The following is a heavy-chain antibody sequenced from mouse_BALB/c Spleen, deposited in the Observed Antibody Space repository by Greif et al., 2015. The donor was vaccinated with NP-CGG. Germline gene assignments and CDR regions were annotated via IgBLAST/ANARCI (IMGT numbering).Heavy chain of an antibody. CDR1: GYTFTSYW. CDR3: AREGTTVPFDY. CDR2: INPSNGRT. D-gene: IGHD1-1*01. Sequence: VQLQQSGAELVKPGASVKLSCKASGYTFTSYWMHWVKQRPGQGLEWIGEINPSNGRTNYNERFKSKATLTVDKSSSTAYMQLSSLTSEDSAVYYCAREGTTVPFDYWGQGTTLTVSS. J-gene: IGHJ2*01. V-gene: IGHV1S81*02.